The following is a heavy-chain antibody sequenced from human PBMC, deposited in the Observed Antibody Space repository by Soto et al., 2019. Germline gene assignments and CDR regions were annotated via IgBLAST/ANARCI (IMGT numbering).Heavy chain of an antibody. CDR2: MSGRGGST. CDR3: AKSPAPHEWELIYLDY. J-gene: IGHJ4*02. CDR1: GVTFSSYA. V-gene: IGHV3-23*01. Sequence: EVQLLESGGGLVQPGGSLRLSCAASGVTFSSYAMTWVRQAPGKGLEWVSAMSGRGGSTYYADSVKGRFTISRDNSRNTLYLPLHSLRAQDTAIYYCAKSPAPHEWELIYLDYWVQGTLVAVSS. D-gene: IGHD1-26*01.